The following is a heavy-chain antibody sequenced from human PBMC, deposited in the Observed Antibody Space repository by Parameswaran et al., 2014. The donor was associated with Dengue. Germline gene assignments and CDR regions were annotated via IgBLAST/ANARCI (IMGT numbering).Heavy chain of an antibody. Sequence: VRQAPGKGLEWIGSIYYSGSTYYNPSLKSRVTISVDTSKNQFSLKLSSVTAADTAVYYCARHDLYGSGSPWGQGTTVTVSS. V-gene: IGHV4-39*01. J-gene: IGHJ6*02. CDR3: ARHDLYGSGSP. CDR2: IYYSGST. D-gene: IGHD3-10*01.